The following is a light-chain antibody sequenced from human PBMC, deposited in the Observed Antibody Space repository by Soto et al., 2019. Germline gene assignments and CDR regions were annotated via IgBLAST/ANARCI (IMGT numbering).Light chain of an antibody. Sequence: IQLTQSPSSLSASVGDRVTITCRASQGISSYLAWYQQKPGKAPKLMIYAASTLQTGVPSRFSGSGSGTDFTLTINSLQPEDFATYYCQQVNTYPLTFGGGTKVDIK. CDR3: QQVNTYPLT. CDR1: QGISSY. V-gene: IGKV1-9*01. J-gene: IGKJ4*01. CDR2: AAS.